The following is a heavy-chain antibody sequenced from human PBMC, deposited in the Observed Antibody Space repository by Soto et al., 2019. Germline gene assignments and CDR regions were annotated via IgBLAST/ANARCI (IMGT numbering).Heavy chain of an antibody. D-gene: IGHD5-12*01. CDR3: ARGDGYIVDY. Sequence: QVQLVQSGAEVKKPGASVKVSCKASGYTFISYDINWVRQATGQGLEGMGWMNPNTGDTGYAQKFQGKVTMTRNTSINTANLELSSLRSDDPAVYFCARGDGYIVDYWGQGTLVTVSS. V-gene: IGHV1-8*01. J-gene: IGHJ4*02. CDR2: MNPNTGDT. CDR1: GYTFISYD.